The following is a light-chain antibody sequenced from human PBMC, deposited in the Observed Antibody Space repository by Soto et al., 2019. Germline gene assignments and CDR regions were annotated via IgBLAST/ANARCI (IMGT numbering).Light chain of an antibody. CDR2: AAS. V-gene: IGKV1-9*01. Sequence: DIQLTQSPSFLSASVGDRVTTTCRASQGISTYLAWYQQKPGKAPKLLIYAASTLQSGVPSRFRGSGSGTEFALAISSLQPEDFATYYCQQLITCPQKFGQVT. CDR3: QQLITCPQK. CDR1: QGISTY. J-gene: IGKJ1*01.